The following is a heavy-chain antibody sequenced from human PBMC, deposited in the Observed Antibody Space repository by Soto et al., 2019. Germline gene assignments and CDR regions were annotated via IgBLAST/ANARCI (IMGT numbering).Heavy chain of an antibody. CDR3: ARGSTESYPGSRIFDF. V-gene: IGHV3-11*01. D-gene: IGHD3-10*01. J-gene: IGHJ4*02. CDR1: GVDFRGSY. CDR2: ISDTGRTI. Sequence: GGSLRLPCVASGVDFRGSYMNWVRQAPGKGLEWISYISDTGRTIHYADSVRGRFVISRDNSKKTLYLQMTSLTAEDSAMYFCARGSTESYPGSRIFDFWGRGTLVTVSS.